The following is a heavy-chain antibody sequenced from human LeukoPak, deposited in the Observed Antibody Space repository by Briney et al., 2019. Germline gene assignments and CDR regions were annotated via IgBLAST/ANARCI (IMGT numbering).Heavy chain of an antibody. CDR3: TRDSHSSGWRSWFDP. CDR2: IYYSGST. D-gene: IGHD6-19*01. CDR1: GGSISSYY. Sequence: ASETLSLTCTVSGGSISSYYWSWIRQPPGKGLEWIGYIYYSGSTNYNPSLKSRVTISVDTSKNQFSLKLSSVTAADTAVYYCTRDSHSSGWRSWFDPWGQGTLVTVSS. V-gene: IGHV4-59*12. J-gene: IGHJ5*02.